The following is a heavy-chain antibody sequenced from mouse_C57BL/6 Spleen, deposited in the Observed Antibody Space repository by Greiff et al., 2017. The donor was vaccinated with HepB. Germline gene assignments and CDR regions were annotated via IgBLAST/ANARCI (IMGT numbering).Heavy chain of an antibody. CDR2: IWGDGST. CDR1: GFSFTSYG. Sequence: VKLMESGPGLVAPSQCLSITCTVSGFSFTSYGVSWVRQPPGKGLEWLGVIWGDGSTNYHSALISRLSISKDNSKSQVFLKLNSLQTDDTATYYCAKGFTNWYFDVWGTGTTVTVSS. V-gene: IGHV2-3*01. CDR3: AKGFTNWYFDV. J-gene: IGHJ1*03.